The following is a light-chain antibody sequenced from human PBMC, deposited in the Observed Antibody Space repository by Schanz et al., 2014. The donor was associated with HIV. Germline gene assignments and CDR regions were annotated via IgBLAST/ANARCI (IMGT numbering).Light chain of an antibody. CDR2: GAS. CDR3: QQYAALPQT. J-gene: IGKJ2*01. CDR1: QIIGSAY. Sequence: EIVMTQSPATLSVSPGERATLSCRASQIIGSAYLPWYQQKPGQPPRVLIYGASNRATGVPGRFSGSGSGTDFTLTISRLEPEDFAVYYCQQYAALPQTFGQGTKLEIK. V-gene: IGKV3-20*01.